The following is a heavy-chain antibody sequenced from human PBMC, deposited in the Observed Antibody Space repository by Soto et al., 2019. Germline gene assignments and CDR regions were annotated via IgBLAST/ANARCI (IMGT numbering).Heavy chain of an antibody. J-gene: IGHJ4*02. CDR1: GYTFTSYD. CDR3: ARGRKYHGSGSYFSDY. CDR2: MNPNSGNT. D-gene: IGHD3-10*01. V-gene: IGHV1-8*01. Sequence: QVQLVQSGAEVKKPGASVKVSCKASGYTFTSYDINWVRQATGQGLEWMGWMNPNSGNTGYAQKFQGRVTMTRNTSISTAYMELSSLRSEDTAVYYCARGRKYHGSGSYFSDYWGQGTLVTVSS.